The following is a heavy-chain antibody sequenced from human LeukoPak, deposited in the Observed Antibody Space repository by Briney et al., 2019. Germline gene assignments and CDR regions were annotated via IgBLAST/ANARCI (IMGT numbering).Heavy chain of an antibody. CDR3: AKDIVVVVAATPGGYDY. D-gene: IGHD2-15*01. J-gene: IGHJ4*02. V-gene: IGHV3-23*01. Sequence: GGSLRLSCAASGFTFSSHWMHWVRQAPGKGLEWVSAISGSGGSTYYADSVKGRFTISRDNSKNTLYLQMNSLRAEDTAVYYCAKDIVVVVAATPGGYDYWGQGTLVAVSS. CDR1: GFTFSSHW. CDR2: ISGSGGST.